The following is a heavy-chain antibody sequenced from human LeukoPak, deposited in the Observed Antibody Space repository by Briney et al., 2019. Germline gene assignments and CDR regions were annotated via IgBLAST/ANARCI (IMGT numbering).Heavy chain of an antibody. CDR1: GFTLSSYW. Sequence: GGSLRLSCAASGFTLSSYWMNWVRQAPGKGLEWVANINEDGSDKYYADSMKGRFTISRDNTKNSLYLQVNNLRAEDTAVYYCARDEPGYGEFLLYWGQGTLVTVSS. D-gene: IGHD3-10*01. V-gene: IGHV3-7*01. CDR2: INEDGSDK. J-gene: IGHJ4*02. CDR3: ARDEPGYGEFLLY.